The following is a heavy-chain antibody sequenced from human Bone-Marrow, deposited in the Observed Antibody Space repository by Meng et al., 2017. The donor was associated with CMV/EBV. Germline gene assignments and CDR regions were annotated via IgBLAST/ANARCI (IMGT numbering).Heavy chain of an antibody. CDR2: ISYDGSNK. V-gene: IGHV3-30*04. D-gene: IGHD1-26*01. Sequence: GGSLRLSCAASGFTFSSYAMHWVRQAPGKGLEWVAVISYDGSNKYYADSVKGRFTISRDNSKNTLYLQMNSLRAEDTAVYYCARAHGVGAFGYWGQGSLVTFSS. J-gene: IGHJ4*02. CDR1: GFTFSSYA. CDR3: ARAHGVGAFGY.